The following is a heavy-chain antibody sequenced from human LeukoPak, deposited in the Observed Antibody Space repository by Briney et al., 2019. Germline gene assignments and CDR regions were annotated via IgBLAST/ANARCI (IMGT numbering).Heavy chain of an antibody. J-gene: IGHJ4*02. CDR1: GFTFSSYA. CDR3: ARDATMIVVGHYFDY. D-gene: IGHD3-22*01. Sequence: GGSLRLSCAASGFTFSSYAMHWVRQAPGKGLEWVAVIWYDGSNKYYADSVKGRFTISRDNSKNTLYLQMNSLRAEDTAVYYCARDATMIVVGHYFDYWGQGTLVTVSS. CDR2: IWYDGSNK. V-gene: IGHV3-33*08.